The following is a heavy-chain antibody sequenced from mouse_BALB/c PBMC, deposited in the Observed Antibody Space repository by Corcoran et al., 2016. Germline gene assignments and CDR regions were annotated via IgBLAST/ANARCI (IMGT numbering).Heavy chain of an antibody. CDR2: IDPANGNT. D-gene: IGHD4-1*01. Sequence: LSCTASGFNIKDTYMHWVKQRPEQGLEWIGRIDPANGNTKYDPKFQGKATITADTSSNTAYPQLSSLTSEDTAVYYCANWDWYFDVWGAGTTVTVSS. CDR3: ANWDWYFDV. V-gene: IGHV14-3*02. CDR1: GFNIKDTY. J-gene: IGHJ1*01.